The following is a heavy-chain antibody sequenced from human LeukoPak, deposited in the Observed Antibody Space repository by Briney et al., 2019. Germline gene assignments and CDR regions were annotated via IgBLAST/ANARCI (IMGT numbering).Heavy chain of an antibody. Sequence: SETLSLTCTVSGGSISSSSYYWGWIRQPPGKGLEWIGSIYYSGSTYYNPSLKSRVTISVDTSKNQFSLKLSSVTAADTAVYYCARDMGGVAAAGTDYWGQGTLVTVSS. D-gene: IGHD6-13*01. CDR1: GGSISSSSYY. CDR2: IYYSGST. V-gene: IGHV4-39*07. CDR3: ARDMGGVAAAGTDY. J-gene: IGHJ4*02.